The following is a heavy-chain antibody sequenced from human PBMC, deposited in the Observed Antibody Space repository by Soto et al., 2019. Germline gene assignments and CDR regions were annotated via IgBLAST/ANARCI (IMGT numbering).Heavy chain of an antibody. J-gene: IGHJ4*01. CDR3: VRGMNPLF. CDR2: ISISSSDR. Sequence: GGSLRLSCAASGFTLRTYTMNWVRQAPGKGLEWVSSISISSSDRYYADSVRGRFTISRDNAKNALYLQMNSLGADDTAVYFCVRGMNPLFGGQGTLVTVSS. CDR1: GFTLRTYT. V-gene: IGHV3-21*06.